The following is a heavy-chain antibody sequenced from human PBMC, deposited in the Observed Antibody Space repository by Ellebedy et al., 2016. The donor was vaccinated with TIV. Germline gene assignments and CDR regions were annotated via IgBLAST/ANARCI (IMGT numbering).Heavy chain of an antibody. D-gene: IGHD3-9*01. CDR1: GFTFSAFA. CDR3: ARYLGLHWYPEPAAH. V-gene: IGHV3-23*01. CDR2: ISGSGGGS. J-gene: IGHJ4*02. Sequence: PGGSLRLSCAASGFTFSAFAMSWVRQAPGKGLEWVSGISGSGGGSYQADSVKGRLTISRDNSKNTLFLQMNNLRAEDTAFYYCARYLGLHWYPEPAAHWGQGTLVAVSS.